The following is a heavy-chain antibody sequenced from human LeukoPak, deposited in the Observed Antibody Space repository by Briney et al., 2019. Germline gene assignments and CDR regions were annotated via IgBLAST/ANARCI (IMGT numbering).Heavy chain of an antibody. V-gene: IGHV3-21*01. J-gene: IGHJ4*02. CDR1: GFTFSTYS. Sequence: GGSLRLSSAASGFTFSTYSMNWVHQAPGKGLELVSSIISSSSYIYYADSVKGRFAISRDNAKSSLYLQMNSLRAEDTAVYYCARDPQYCSGGSCYSFDYWGQGTLVTVSS. D-gene: IGHD2-15*01. CDR2: IISSSSYI. CDR3: ARDPQYCSGGSCYSFDY.